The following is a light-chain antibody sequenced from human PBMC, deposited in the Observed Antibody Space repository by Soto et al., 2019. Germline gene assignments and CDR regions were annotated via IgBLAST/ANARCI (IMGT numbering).Light chain of an antibody. CDR2: DGS. V-gene: IGKV1-5*01. CDR1: ESISSW. J-gene: IGKJ2*01. Sequence: DIQMTQSPSTLSASVGDRVTISCRASESISSWLAWYQQKPGKAPLLLIYDGSTLASGGPPRFSGSGSGTEFTLTISSLQSDDFATYYSQQYNSYSYTFGQGTKLEIK. CDR3: QQYNSYSYT.